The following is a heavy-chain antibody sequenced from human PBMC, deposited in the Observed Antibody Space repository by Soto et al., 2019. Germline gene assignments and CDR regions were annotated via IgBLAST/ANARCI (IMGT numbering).Heavy chain of an antibody. CDR1: GYTFTSYG. Sequence: ASVKVCCKASGYTFTSYGISWVRQAPGQGLEWMGWISAYNGNTNYAQKLQGRVTMTTDTSTSTAYMELRSLGSDDTAVYYCARMDLRAAAGSWYVELWGRGILVTVPS. CDR2: ISAYNGNT. CDR3: ARMDLRAAAGSWYVEL. D-gene: IGHD6-13*01. V-gene: IGHV1-18*01. J-gene: IGHJ2*01.